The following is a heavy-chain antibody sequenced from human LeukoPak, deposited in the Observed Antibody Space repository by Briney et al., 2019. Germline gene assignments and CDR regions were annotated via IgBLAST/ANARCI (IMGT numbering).Heavy chain of an antibody. J-gene: IGHJ4*02. D-gene: IGHD1-26*01. Sequence: GGSLRLSCAASGFIFSNAWMSWVRQAPGKGLEWVGRIKSKTDGGTTDYAAPVKGRFTISRDDPKNTLYLQMNSLETKDTAVYYCTTDLLAIIRGELLRVLLRYWGQGTLVTVSA. CDR1: GFIFSNAW. CDR3: TTDLLAIIRGELLRVLLRY. V-gene: IGHV3-15*01. CDR2: IKSKTDGGTT.